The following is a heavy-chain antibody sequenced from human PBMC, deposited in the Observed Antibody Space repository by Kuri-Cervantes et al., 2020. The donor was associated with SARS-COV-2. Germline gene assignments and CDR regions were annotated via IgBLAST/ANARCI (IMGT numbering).Heavy chain of an antibody. Sequence: SVKVSCKASGGTFSNYAITWVRQAPGQGLEWMGGIIPIFGTANYAQKFQGRVTITADESTSTAYMELRGLRSFDTAVYYCARSHTLYGGNSSPWDYWGQGTLVTVSS. CDR1: GGTFSNYA. V-gene: IGHV1-69*13. J-gene: IGHJ4*02. CDR2: IIPIFGTA. D-gene: IGHD4-23*01. CDR3: ARSHTLYGGNSSPWDY.